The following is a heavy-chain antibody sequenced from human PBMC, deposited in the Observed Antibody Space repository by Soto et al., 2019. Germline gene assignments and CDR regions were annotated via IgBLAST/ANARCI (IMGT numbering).Heavy chain of an antibody. J-gene: IGHJ4*02. Sequence: QVQLVQSGAEVKKPGSSVKVSCKASVGTFSSYAISCVRQAPGQGLEWMGGIIPIFGTANYAQKSQGRVTITADESTSTAYMELSSLRPEDTAVYYCATDYYDRSGYYYWGQGTLVTVSS. D-gene: IGHD3-22*01. CDR3: ATDYYDRSGYYY. CDR1: VGTFSSYA. V-gene: IGHV1-69*12. CDR2: IIPIFGTA.